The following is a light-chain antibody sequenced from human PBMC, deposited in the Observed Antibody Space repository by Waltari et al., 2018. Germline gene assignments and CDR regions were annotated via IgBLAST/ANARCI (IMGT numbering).Light chain of an antibody. CDR1: RSFSTG. J-gene: IGKJ1*01. V-gene: IGKV1-5*03. Sequence: IQMSQSPSTLSASVGDRVTITCRASRSFSTGLAWYQQKPGKAPKLLIYGASTLEIGVPSRFSGSGSGKDFSLTISSLQPDDFATYYCQQYATYPRAFGQGTNVEVK. CDR3: QQYATYPRA. CDR2: GAS.